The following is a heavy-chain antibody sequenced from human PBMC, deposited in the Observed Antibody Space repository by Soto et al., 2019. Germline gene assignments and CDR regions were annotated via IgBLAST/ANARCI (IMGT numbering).Heavy chain of an antibody. Sequence: PXETLSLTCTVSGASITTSSYWSWIRQPAVKGLEWIGRFSLSGTTNYNPSLRSRVTMSADVSKNQFSLRLTSVTAADTALYYCARGTTPPGAPAWYYFDYWGRGPLVTVSS. J-gene: IGHJ4*02. D-gene: IGHD1-1*01. CDR3: ARGTTPPGAPAWYYFDY. CDR1: GASITTSSY. CDR2: FSLSGTT. V-gene: IGHV4-4*07.